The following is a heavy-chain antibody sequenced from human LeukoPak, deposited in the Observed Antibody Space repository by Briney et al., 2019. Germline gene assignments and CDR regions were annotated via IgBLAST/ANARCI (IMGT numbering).Heavy chain of an antibody. CDR1: GYTFTSYG. V-gene: IGHV1-18*01. J-gene: IGHJ4*02. CDR2: ISVNDGYT. D-gene: IGHD4-11*01. Sequence: VASMKVSCKASGYTFTSYGISWVRQAPGQGLEWMGWISVNDGYTMYGQKLHGRVTMTTDTSTSTAYMELRSLRSDDTAVYYCARDHLTTAKNNDYWGQGTLVTVSS. CDR3: ARDHLTTAKNNDY.